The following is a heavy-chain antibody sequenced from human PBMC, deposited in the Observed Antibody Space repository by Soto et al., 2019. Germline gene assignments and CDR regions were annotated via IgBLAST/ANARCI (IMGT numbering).Heavy chain of an antibody. J-gene: IGHJ4*02. Sequence: GGSLRLSCAASGFTFSSYGMHWVRQAPGKGLEWVAVIWYDGSNKYYADSVKGRFTISKDNSKNTLYLQMNSLRAEDTAVYYCARGVGDIVVVPATYAHFDYWGQGTLVTVSS. CDR2: IWYDGSNK. CDR3: ARGVGDIVVVPATYAHFDY. D-gene: IGHD2-2*01. V-gene: IGHV3-33*01. CDR1: GFTFSSYG.